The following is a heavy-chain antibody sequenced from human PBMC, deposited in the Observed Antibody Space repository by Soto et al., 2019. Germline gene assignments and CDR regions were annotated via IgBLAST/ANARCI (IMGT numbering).Heavy chain of an antibody. CDR2: TYYRSEWYN. Sequence: QVQLQQSGPGLVKPSQTLSLTCAISGDSVSSISAAWTWIRQSPSRGLEWLGRTYYRSEWYNDYAVSVKSRITIKPDTSRNQFSLQLTSVTPEDTAIYYCAREAWATLTNVYSYGTEVWGQGTAVTVSS. D-gene: IGHD7-27*01. V-gene: IGHV6-1*01. J-gene: IGHJ6*02. CDR3: AREAWATLTNVYSYGTEV. CDR1: GDSVSSISAA.